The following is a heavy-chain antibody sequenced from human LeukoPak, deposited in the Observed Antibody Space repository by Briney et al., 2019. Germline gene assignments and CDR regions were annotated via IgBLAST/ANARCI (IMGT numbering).Heavy chain of an antibody. Sequence: GSLRLSCAASGFTFGGSGMHWVRQAPGKGLEWVAFIRYDGSDKHYADSVKGRFTISRDNAKNTLYLQMNSLRAEDTAVYYCARGGDYSSGWYDYYYYMDVWGKGTTVTISS. D-gene: IGHD6-19*01. CDR3: ARGGDYSSGWYDYYYYMDV. V-gene: IGHV3-30*02. CDR1: GFTFGGSG. CDR2: IRYDGSDK. J-gene: IGHJ6*03.